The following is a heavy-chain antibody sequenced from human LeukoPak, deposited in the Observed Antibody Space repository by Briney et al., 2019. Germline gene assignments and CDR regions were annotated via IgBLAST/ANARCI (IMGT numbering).Heavy chain of an antibody. V-gene: IGHV3-30*15. J-gene: IGHJ4*02. CDR1: GFTFSSYA. CDR3: ARDSTYFYDWGSSGPHYFDY. CDR2: ISYHGDIT. Sequence: GSLRLSCAAPGFTFSSYAMHWVRQAPGKGLEWVAVISYHGDITYYADSVKGRFTMSRDNSKTTLFLQLSSLRPEDTAVYYCARDSTYFYDWGSSGPHYFDYWGQGTLVTVSS. D-gene: IGHD3-10*01.